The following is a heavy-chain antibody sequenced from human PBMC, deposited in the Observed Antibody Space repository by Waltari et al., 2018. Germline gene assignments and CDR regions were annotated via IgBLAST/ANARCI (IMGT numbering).Heavy chain of an antibody. V-gene: IGHV3-23*01. CDR2: ISGSGGST. D-gene: IGHD4-17*01. Sequence: VQLLESGGGLVQSGGSLRLSCAASGFTFRSYAMNWVRQAPGKGLEWVPVISGSGGSTDYADSVKGRFTISIDNSKNTLYLQMNNLRVEDTAVYYCASSLYGDYTQIWGRVFDYWGQGTLVTVSS. CDR3: ASSLYGDYTQIWGRVFDY. J-gene: IGHJ4*02. CDR1: GFTFRSYA.